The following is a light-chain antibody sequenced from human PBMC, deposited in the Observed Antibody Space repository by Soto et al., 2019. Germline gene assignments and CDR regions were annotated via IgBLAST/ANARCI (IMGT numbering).Light chain of an antibody. V-gene: IGKV3-15*01. Sequence: EIVLTQSPATLSLSPGERATLSCRASQSVSTDLAWYQQKPGQAPRPLIYGASTRASAMPARFSGSGSGTEFTLTISSLQSEDFAVYYCQQYINWPRTFGQGTRWIS. CDR1: QSVSTD. J-gene: IGKJ1*01. CDR3: QQYINWPRT. CDR2: GAS.